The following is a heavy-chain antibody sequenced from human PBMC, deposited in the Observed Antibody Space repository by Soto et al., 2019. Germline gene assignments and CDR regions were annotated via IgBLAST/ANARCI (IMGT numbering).Heavy chain of an antibody. CDR3: AKGQYSGSYHAFDI. CDR2: ISWNSGSI. Sequence: GGSLRLSCAASGFTFDDYAMHWVRQAPGKGLEWVSGISWNSGSIGHADSVKGRFTISRDNAKNSLYLQMNSLRAEDTALYYCAKGQYSGSYHAFDIWGQGTMVTVSS. CDR1: GFTFDDYA. J-gene: IGHJ3*02. D-gene: IGHD1-26*01. V-gene: IGHV3-9*01.